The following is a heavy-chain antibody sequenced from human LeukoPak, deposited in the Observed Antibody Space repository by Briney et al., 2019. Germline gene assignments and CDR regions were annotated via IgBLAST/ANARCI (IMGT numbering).Heavy chain of an antibody. CDR2: IYTSGST. CDR1: GGSISSGSYY. Sequence: SQTLSLTCTDSGGSISSGSYYWSWIRQPAGKGLEWIGRIYTSGSTNYNPSLKSRVTISVDTSKNQFSLKLSSVTAADTAVYYCARHRDFYYYYYMDVWGKGTTVTVSS. J-gene: IGHJ6*03. V-gene: IGHV4-61*02. CDR3: ARHRDFYYYYYMDV.